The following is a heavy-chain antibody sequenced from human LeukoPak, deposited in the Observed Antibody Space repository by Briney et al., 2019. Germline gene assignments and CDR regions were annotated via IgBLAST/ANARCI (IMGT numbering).Heavy chain of an antibody. CDR1: GFTFDDYG. Sequence: GGPLRLPCAASGFTFDDYGMSWVRQAPGKGLEGVAGINWNGGSPGSADSVKGRFTISRDNAKNSLYLQMNSLRAEDTALYYCARERGYSYGPEDFDYWGQGTLVTVSS. CDR2: INWNGGSP. J-gene: IGHJ4*02. D-gene: IGHD5-18*01. V-gene: IGHV3-20*04. CDR3: ARERGYSYGPEDFDY.